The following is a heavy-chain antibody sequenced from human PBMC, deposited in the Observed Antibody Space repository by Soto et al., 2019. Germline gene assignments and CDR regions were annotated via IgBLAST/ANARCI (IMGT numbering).Heavy chain of an antibody. D-gene: IGHD3-9*01. CDR1: GYSFTSYW. Sequence: GESLKISCKGSGYSFTSYWISWVRQMPGKGLEWMGRIDPSDSYTNYSPSFQGHVTISADKSISTAYLQWSSLKASDTAIYYCARRFYDILTGYYLDYWGQGTLVTVSS. CDR3: ARRFYDILTGYYLDY. CDR2: IDPSDSYT. J-gene: IGHJ4*02. V-gene: IGHV5-10-1*01.